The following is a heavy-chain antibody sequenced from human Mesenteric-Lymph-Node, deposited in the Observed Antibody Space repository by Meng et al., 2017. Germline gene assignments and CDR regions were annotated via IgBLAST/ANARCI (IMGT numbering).Heavy chain of an antibody. Sequence: QVQLQASGPGLVKPSETLSLTCTVSGGSISSYYWSWIRQPPGKGLEWIGEINHSGSTNYNPSLKSRVTISVDTSKNQFSLKLSSVTAADTAVFYCARHGGWHFDYWGQGALVTVSS. CDR2: INHSGST. CDR3: ARHGGWHFDY. J-gene: IGHJ4*02. D-gene: IGHD6-19*01. V-gene: IGHV4-59*08. CDR1: GGSISSYY.